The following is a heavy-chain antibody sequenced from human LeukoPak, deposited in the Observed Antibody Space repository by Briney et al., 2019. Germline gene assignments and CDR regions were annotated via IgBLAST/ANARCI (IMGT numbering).Heavy chain of an antibody. D-gene: IGHD3-10*01. CDR2: ISPGDSDT. V-gene: IGHV5-51*01. Sequence: GESLKISCEGSGYRFTSYWIGWVRQMPGKGLEWMGIISPGDSDTRYSPSFQGQVTISADKSIDTAYLQWSSLEASDSGMYYCVRGSPRPDYWGQGTLVTVSS. CDR1: GYRFTSYW. J-gene: IGHJ4*02. CDR3: VRGSPRPDY.